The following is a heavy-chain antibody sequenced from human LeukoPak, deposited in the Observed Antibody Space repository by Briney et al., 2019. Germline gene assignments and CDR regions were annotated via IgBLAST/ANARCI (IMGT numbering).Heavy chain of an antibody. CDR3: ARDGDTVLTRGYYYYMDV. D-gene: IGHD4-23*01. Sequence: PGGSLRLSCAASGFTFSSYSMNWVRQAPGKGLEWVSSIRSSSSYIYYADSVKGRFTISRDNARNSLYLQMNSLRAEDTALYYCARDGDTVLTRGYYYYMDVWGKGTTVTASS. V-gene: IGHV3-21*01. CDR1: GFTFSSYS. CDR2: IRSSSSYI. J-gene: IGHJ6*03.